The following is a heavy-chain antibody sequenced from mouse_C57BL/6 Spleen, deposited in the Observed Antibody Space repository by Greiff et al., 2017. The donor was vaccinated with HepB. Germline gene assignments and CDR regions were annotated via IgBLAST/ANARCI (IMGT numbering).Heavy chain of an antibody. CDR2: IDPSDSYT. V-gene: IGHV1-69*01. Sequence: QVQLQQPGAELVMPGASVKLSCKASGYTFTSYWMHWVKQRPGQGLELIGEIDPSDSYTNYNQKFKGKSTLTVDKSSSTAYMQLSSLTSEDSAVYYCARTAQATLDYWGQGTTLTVSS. D-gene: IGHD3-2*02. CDR1: GYTFTSYW. CDR3: ARTAQATLDY. J-gene: IGHJ2*01.